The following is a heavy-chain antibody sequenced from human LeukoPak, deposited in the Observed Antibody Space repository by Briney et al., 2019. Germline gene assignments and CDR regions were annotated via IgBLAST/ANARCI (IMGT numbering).Heavy chain of an antibody. CDR1: GGSISSYY. CDR3: ARDKSYGSGSYYTSNWFDP. J-gene: IGHJ5*02. CDR2: IYTSGST. V-gene: IGHV4-4*07. D-gene: IGHD3-10*01. Sequence: KSSETLSLTCTVSGGSISSYYWSWTRQPAGKGLEWIGRIYTSGSTNYNPSLKSRVTMSVDTSKNQFSLKLSSVTAADTAVYYCARDKSYGSGSYYTSNWFDPWGQGTLVTVSS.